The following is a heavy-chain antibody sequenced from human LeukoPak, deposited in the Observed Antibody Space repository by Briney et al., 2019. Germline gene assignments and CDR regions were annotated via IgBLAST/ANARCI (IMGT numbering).Heavy chain of an antibody. V-gene: IGHV3-23*05. D-gene: IGHD1-14*01. CDR2: VDASDSG. J-gene: IGHJ4*03. CDR1: GFTFSAKA. CDR3: VRETGDTWGYFED. Sequence: GGSLRLSCAASGFTFSAKAMSWVRQTPGKRLEWVAVVDASDSGHYSDSVRGRFTISRDNSKNTVFLQMNSLRAGDTALYYCVRETGDTWGYFEDWGQGTLVIVS.